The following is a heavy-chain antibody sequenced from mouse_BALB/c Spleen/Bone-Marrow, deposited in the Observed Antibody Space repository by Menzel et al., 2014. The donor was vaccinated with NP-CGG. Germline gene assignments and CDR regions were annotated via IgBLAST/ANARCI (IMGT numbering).Heavy chain of an antibody. Sequence: EVQLQQSGAELVKPGASVKLSCTASGFNIKDAYMHWVKQWPEQGLEWIGWIDPANGNTKYDPNFQGKATITADTSSNTAYLQLSSLTSEDTAVYYCARDYDYFFDYWGQGTTLTVSS. D-gene: IGHD2-4*01. CDR1: GFNIKDAY. CDR3: ARDYDYFFDY. V-gene: IGHV14-3*02. CDR2: IDPANGNT. J-gene: IGHJ2*01.